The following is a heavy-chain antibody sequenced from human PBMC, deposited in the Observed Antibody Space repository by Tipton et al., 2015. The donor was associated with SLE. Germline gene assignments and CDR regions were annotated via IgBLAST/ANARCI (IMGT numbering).Heavy chain of an antibody. CDR3: AKTTVTLYYFDY. Sequence: TLSLTCAVYGGSFSGYYWSWIRQPPGKGLEWIGEINHSGSTNYNPSLKSRVTISVDTSKNQFSLKLSSVTAADTAVYYCAKTTVTLYYFDYWGQGTLVTASS. CDR2: INHSGST. CDR1: GGSFSGYY. D-gene: IGHD4-11*01. V-gene: IGHV4-34*01. J-gene: IGHJ4*02.